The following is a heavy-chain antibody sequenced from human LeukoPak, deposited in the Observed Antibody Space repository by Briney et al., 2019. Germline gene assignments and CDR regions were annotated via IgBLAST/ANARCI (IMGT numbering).Heavy chain of an antibody. CDR2: ISSSSSYI. V-gene: IGHV3-21*01. D-gene: IGHD6-13*01. J-gene: IGHJ4*02. CDR1: GFTFSSYS. Sequence: PGGSLRLSCAASGFTFSSYSMNWVRQAPGKGLEWVSSISSSSSYIYYADSVKGRFTISRDNAKNSLYLQMNSLRAEDTAVYYCARAVAAAGNPYLYYFDYWGQGTLVTVSS. CDR3: ARAVAAAGNPYLYYFDY.